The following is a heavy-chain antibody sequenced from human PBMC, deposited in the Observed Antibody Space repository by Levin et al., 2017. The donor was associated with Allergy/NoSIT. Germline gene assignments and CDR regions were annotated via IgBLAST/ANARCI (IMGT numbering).Heavy chain of an antibody. J-gene: IGHJ4*02. Sequence: ESLKISCTVSGGSISSYYWSWIRQPPGKGLEWIGYIYYSGSTNYNPSLKSRVTISVDTSKNQFSLKLSSVTAADTAVYYCARAEDYYDSSGYYSYYFDYWGQGTLVTVSS. V-gene: IGHV4-59*01. D-gene: IGHD3-22*01. CDR1: GGSISSYY. CDR2: IYYSGST. CDR3: ARAEDYYDSSGYYSYYFDY.